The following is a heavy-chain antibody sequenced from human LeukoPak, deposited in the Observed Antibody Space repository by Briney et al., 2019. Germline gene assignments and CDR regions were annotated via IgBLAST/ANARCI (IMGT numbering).Heavy chain of an antibody. J-gene: IGHJ4*02. D-gene: IGHD6-13*01. CDR3: TTEVARSSWYPFDY. Sequence: GGSLRLSCAASGFTFSNAWMSWVRQAPGKGLEWVGRIKSKTDGGTTDYAAPVKGRFTISRDDSKNTLYLQMNSLKTEVTAVYYCTTEVARSSWYPFDYWGQGTLVTVSS. V-gene: IGHV3-15*01. CDR2: IKSKTDGGTT. CDR1: GFTFSNAW.